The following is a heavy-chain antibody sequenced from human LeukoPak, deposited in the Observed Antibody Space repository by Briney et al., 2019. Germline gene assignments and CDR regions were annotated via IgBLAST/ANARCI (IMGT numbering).Heavy chain of an antibody. CDR1: GGSISSGGYY. J-gene: IGHJ6*03. D-gene: IGHD2-2*01. V-gene: IGHV4-30-2*01. CDR3: ARGYCSSTSCYPYYYYYMDV. Sequence: SETLSLTCTVSGGSISSGGYYWSWIRLPPGKGLEWIGYIYHSGSTYYNPSLKSRVTISVDRSKNQFSLKLSSVTAADTAVYYCARGYCSSTSCYPYYYYYMDVWGKGTTVTVSS. CDR2: IYHSGST.